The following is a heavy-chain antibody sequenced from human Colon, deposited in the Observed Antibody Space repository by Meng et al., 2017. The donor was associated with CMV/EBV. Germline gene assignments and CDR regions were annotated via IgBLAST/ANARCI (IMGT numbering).Heavy chain of an antibody. CDR1: GYSFTNYW. CDR2: IYPGDSET. CDR3: ARRYCSSTTCFDP. Sequence: ESLKIPWKGSGYSFTNYWIGWVRPMPGKGLQWMGIIYPGDSETRYSTSFQGQVSISADKSISTAYLQWSSLQASDTAIYYCARRYCSSTTCFDPWGQGSLVTVSS. D-gene: IGHD2-2*01. V-gene: IGHV5-51*01. J-gene: IGHJ5*02.